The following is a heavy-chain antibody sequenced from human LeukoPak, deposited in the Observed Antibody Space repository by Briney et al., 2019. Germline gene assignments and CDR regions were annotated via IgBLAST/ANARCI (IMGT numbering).Heavy chain of an antibody. Sequence: ASVKVSCKASGYTFTSYGISWVRQAPGQGREGMGRISAYNSNTDYAQKLQGRVTMTTDTSTSTAHMELRSLRSDDTAVYYGARGPQLVEGDYWGQGTLVTAS. CDR2: ISAYNSNT. D-gene: IGHD6-13*01. CDR1: GYTFTSYG. V-gene: IGHV1-18*01. J-gene: IGHJ4*02. CDR3: ARGPQLVEGDY.